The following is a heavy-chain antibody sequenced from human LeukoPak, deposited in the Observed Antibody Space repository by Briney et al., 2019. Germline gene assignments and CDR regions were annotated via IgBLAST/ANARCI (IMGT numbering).Heavy chain of an antibody. D-gene: IGHD3-9*01. J-gene: IGHJ4*02. CDR2: ISAYNGNT. CDR3: ARGFDLETNTVDDY. Sequence: ASVKVSCKASGYTFTSYYMHWVRQAPGQGLEWMGWISAYNGNTNYAQKLQGRVTMTTDTSTSTAYMELRSLRSDDTAVYYCARGFDLETNTVDDYWGQGTLVTVSS. V-gene: IGHV1-18*04. CDR1: GYTFTSYY.